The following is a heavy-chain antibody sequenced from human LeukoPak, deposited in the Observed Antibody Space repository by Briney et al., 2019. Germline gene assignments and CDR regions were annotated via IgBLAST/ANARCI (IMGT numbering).Heavy chain of an antibody. CDR2: LTSSSNYI. J-gene: IGHJ6*02. D-gene: IGHD3-10*01. Sequence: KGGAYLSFCCEASSFNFKTFSMNWDRLAAGDRQGWATSLTSSSNYIYYAYSVRGRFTISRENAKNSLYLQMNSLRAEDTAVYYCARDPGGSYYYYGMDVWGQGTTVTASS. CDR3: ARDPGGSYYYYGMDV. V-gene: IGHV3-21*01. CDR1: SFNFKTFS.